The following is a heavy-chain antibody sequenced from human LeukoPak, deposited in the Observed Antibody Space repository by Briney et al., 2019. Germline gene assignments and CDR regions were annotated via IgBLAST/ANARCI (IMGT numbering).Heavy chain of an antibody. V-gene: IGHV3-7*03. CDR1: GFTFSTYW. Sequence: GGSLRLSCAASGFTFSTYWMSWVRQAPGKGLEWVANIRQDGGENYYVDSVKGRFTISRDNAKNSLYLQMNSLRAEDTAVYYCARDLDSYGSYWGQGTLVTVSS. J-gene: IGHJ4*02. D-gene: IGHD5-18*01. CDR2: IRQDGGEN. CDR3: ARDLDSYGSY.